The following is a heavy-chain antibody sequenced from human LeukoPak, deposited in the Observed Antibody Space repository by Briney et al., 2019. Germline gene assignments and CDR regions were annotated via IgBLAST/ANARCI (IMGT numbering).Heavy chain of an antibody. D-gene: IGHD3-9*01. CDR3: ARDTPPTRYFDWLHPDSNNWFDP. J-gene: IGHJ5*02. V-gene: IGHV3-23*01. CDR2: ISGSGGST. CDR1: GFTFSSYA. Sequence: GGSLRLSCAASGFTFSSYAMSWVRQAPGKGLEWVSAISGSGGSTYYADSVKGRFTISRDNAKNSLYLQMNSLRAEDTAVYYCARDTPPTRYFDWLHPDSNNWFDPWGQGTLVTVSS.